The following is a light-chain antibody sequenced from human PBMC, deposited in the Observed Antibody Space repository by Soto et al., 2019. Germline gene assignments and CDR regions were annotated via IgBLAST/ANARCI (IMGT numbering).Light chain of an antibody. CDR3: HTWGTGVV. CDR2: LNSDGSH. J-gene: IGLJ2*01. Sequence: QLVLTQSPSASASLGASVKLTCTLSSGHSSYAIAWHQQQPEKGPRYLMKLNSDGSHTKGDGIPDRFSGSSSGTERYLTISSLQSDDEADYYCHTWGTGVVFGGGTKLTVL. V-gene: IGLV4-69*01. CDR1: SGHSSYA.